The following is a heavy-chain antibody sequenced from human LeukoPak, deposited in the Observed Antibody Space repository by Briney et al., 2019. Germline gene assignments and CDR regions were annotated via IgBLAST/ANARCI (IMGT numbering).Heavy chain of an antibody. CDR2: IYTSGST. J-gene: IGHJ3*02. V-gene: IGHV4-61*02. D-gene: IGHD2-8*02. Sequence: SETLSLTCTVSGGSISSGSYYWSWIRQPAGKEQEWTGRIYTSGSTNYNPSFKSRLTISVDTSKNQFSLKLSSVTAADTAVYYCARGYPGGGDAFDIWGQGTMVTVSS. CDR1: GGSISSGSYY. CDR3: ARGYPGGGDAFDI.